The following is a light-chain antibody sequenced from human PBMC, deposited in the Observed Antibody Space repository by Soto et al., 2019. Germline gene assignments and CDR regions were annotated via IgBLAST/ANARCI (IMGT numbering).Light chain of an antibody. V-gene: IGKV1-39*01. CDR1: QSISSY. Sequence: DIQMTQSPSSLSASVGDRVTITCRASQSISSYLNWYQQKAGKAPKLLISAASSLQSGVPSRFSGSGSGTDFTPRISSLQPEDFATDYCQQSYDTPPTFGQGTKVEFK. J-gene: IGKJ1*01. CDR2: AAS. CDR3: QQSYDTPPT.